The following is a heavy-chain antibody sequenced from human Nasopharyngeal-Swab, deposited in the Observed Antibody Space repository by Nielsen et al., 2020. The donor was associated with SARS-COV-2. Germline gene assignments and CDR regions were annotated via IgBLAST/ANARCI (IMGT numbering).Heavy chain of an antibody. Sequence: PGKGLEWIGYIYYSGSTNYNPSLKSRVTISVDTSKNQFSLKLSSVTAADTAVYYCARARVLAVAGYYYYYMDVWGKGTTVTVS. CDR2: IYYSGST. CDR3: ARARVLAVAGYYYYYMDV. D-gene: IGHD6-19*01. V-gene: IGHV4-59*13. J-gene: IGHJ6*03.